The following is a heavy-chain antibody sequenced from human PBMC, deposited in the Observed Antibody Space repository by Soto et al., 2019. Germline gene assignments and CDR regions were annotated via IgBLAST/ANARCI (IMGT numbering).Heavy chain of an antibody. V-gene: IGHV3-48*02. D-gene: IGHD6-13*01. CDR1: GFTFSSYS. CDR2: ISSSSSTI. CDR3: ARDWIAPIAAAGYYFDY. J-gene: IGHJ4*02. Sequence: EVQLVESGGGLVQPGGSLRLSCAASGFTFSSYSMNWVRQAPGKGLEWVSYISSSSSTIYYADSVKGRFAISRDNAKNSLYLQMNSLRDEDTAVYYCARDWIAPIAAAGYYFDYWGQGTLVTVSS.